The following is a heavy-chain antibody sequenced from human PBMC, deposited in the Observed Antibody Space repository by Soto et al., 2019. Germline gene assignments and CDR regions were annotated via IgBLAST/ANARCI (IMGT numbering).Heavy chain of an antibody. CDR1: GFTFSSYA. J-gene: IGHJ5*02. CDR2: ISGSGGST. Sequence: GGSLRLSCAASGFTFSSYAMSWVRQAPGKGLEWVSAISGSGGSTYYADSVKGRFTISRDNSKNTLYLQMNSLRAEHTAVYYCAKSPPYDFGSGYFRPDNWFDPWCQATLVNVS. D-gene: IGHD3-3*01. V-gene: IGHV3-23*01. CDR3: AKSPPYDFGSGYFRPDNWFDP.